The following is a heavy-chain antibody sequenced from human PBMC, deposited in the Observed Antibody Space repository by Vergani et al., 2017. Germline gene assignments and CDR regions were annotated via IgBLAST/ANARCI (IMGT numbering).Heavy chain of an antibody. J-gene: IGHJ4*02. CDR1: RSTFKTYG. CDR2: IYYDGSNA. V-gene: IGHV3-33*01. Sequence: QGQLVESGGGIVQPGRSLTLSCVASRSTFKTYGMHWVRQAPGKGLEWVGLIYYDGSNAYYADSVKGRFTISRDNSKNTLYLQMSSLRAEDTAVYYCARGRGITLVRGVIIGHGFDQWGQGTLVTVSS. CDR3: ARGRGITLVRGVIIGHGFDQ. D-gene: IGHD3-10*01.